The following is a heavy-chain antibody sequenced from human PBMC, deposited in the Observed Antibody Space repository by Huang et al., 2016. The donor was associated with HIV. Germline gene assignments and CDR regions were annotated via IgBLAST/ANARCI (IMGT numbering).Heavy chain of an antibody. J-gene: IGHJ4*02. CDR3: ARSAYGDLDY. V-gene: IGHV1-8*02. CDR1: GYTFTNYD. Sequence: QVHLVQSGAEAKKPGASVKVSCKASGYTFTNYDINWVRQAPGRGLGWKRRMNPNTSNTSFAQIFQGRVTMTRKTSKTTAYMELTSLTSEDTTVYYCARSAYGDLDYWGLGTLVIVSS. D-gene: IGHD4-17*01. CDR2: MNPNTSNT.